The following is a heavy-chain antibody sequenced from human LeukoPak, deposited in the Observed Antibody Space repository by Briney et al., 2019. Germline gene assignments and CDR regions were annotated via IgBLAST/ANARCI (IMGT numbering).Heavy chain of an antibody. CDR2: IWYDGSNK. CDR1: GSTFSSYG. V-gene: IGHV3-33*01. Sequence: PGGSLRLSCAASGSTFSSYGMHWVRQAPGKGLEWVAVIWYDGSNKEYADSVKGRFTISRDNSKNTLYLQMNSLRAEDTAVYYCASPGVPAAIRGWCLDYWGQGTLVTVSS. D-gene: IGHD2-2*02. CDR3: ASPGVPAAIRGWCLDY. J-gene: IGHJ4*02.